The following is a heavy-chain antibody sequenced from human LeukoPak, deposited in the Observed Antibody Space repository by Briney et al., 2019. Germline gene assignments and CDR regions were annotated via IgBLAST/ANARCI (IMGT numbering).Heavy chain of an antibody. Sequence: GGSLRLSCAASGFTFSSYWMSWVRQAPGKELEWVANIKQEGSEKYYVDSVKGRFTISRDNAKNSLYLQMNSLRAEDTAVYYCARMTEGGYFDYWGQGTLVTVSS. V-gene: IGHV3-7*01. J-gene: IGHJ4*02. CDR2: IKQEGSEK. CDR1: GFTFSSYW. D-gene: IGHD3-10*01. CDR3: ARMTEGGYFDY.